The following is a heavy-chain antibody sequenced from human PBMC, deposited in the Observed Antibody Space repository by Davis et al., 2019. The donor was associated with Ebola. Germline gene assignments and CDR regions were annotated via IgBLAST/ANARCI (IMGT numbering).Heavy chain of an antibody. Sequence: ASVKVSCKASGYTFTNYYMHWVRQAPGQGLEWMGMINPNDGRTIYAQRFPGRVTMTRDTSTSTAYMELSRLRSDDTAVYYCARVKWLVLHRGPFDYWGQGTLVTVSS. CDR1: GYTFTNYY. D-gene: IGHD6-19*01. CDR2: INPNDGRT. J-gene: IGHJ4*02. V-gene: IGHV1-46*01. CDR3: ARVKWLVLHRGPFDY.